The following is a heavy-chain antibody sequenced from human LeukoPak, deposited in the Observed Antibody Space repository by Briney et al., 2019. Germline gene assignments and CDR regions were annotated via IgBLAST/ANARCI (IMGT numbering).Heavy chain of an antibody. D-gene: IGHD4-23*01. CDR3: ARSGFSGKDAFDI. CDR1: GFTFSTYA. V-gene: IGHV3-30-3*01. CDR2: ISNDGSNK. J-gene: IGHJ3*02. Sequence: PGGSLRLSCAASGFTFSTYAMHWVRQAPGKGLEWVALISNDGSNKYYADSVKGRFTISRDNSKNTLYLQMNSLRPEDTAVYYCARSGFSGKDAFDIWGQGTMVTVSS.